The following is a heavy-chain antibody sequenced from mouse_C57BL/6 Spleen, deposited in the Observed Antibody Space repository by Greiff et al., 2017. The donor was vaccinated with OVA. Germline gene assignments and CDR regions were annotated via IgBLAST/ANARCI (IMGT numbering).Heavy chain of an antibody. V-gene: IGHV1-72*01. D-gene: IGHD2-4*01. J-gene: IGHJ4*01. CDR2: IDPNSGGT. CDR3: ARFRDDYDGYAMDY. Sequence: QVQLQQPGAELVKPGASVKLSCKASGYTFTSYWMHWVKQRPGRGLEWIGRIDPNSGGTNYNEKFKSKATLTVDKPSSTAYMQLSSLTSEDSAVYYGARFRDDYDGYAMDYWGQGTSVTVSS. CDR1: GYTFTSYW.